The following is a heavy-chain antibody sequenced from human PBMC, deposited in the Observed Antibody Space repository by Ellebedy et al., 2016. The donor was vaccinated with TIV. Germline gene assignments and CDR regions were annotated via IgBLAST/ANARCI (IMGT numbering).Heavy chain of an antibody. CDR3: ARVFDSYSFDY. V-gene: IGHV3-30*06. Sequence: GESLKISCAASGFTFGSYGMHWVRQAPGKGLEWVSFISYDGSETNYADSVRGRLTISRDKSRNSLYLQMNSLRIEDTAVYYCARVFDSYSFDYWGQGTLVTVSS. D-gene: IGHD5/OR15-5a*01. CDR1: GFTFGSYG. CDR2: ISYDGSET. J-gene: IGHJ4*02.